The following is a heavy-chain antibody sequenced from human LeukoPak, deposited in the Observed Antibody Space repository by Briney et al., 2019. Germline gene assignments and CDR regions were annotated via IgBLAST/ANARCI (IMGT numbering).Heavy chain of an antibody. CDR2: ISASGGST. Sequence: GGSLRLSCAASGFTFSSYAMSWVRQAPGKGLEWVSSISASGGSTLYADPVKGRFTISRDNSKNTLYLQMNSLRAEDTAVYYCAKKSAYCGGDCSLYFQHWGQGTLATVSS. D-gene: IGHD2-21*02. V-gene: IGHV3-23*01. CDR1: GFTFSSYA. CDR3: AKKSAYCGGDCSLYFQH. J-gene: IGHJ1*01.